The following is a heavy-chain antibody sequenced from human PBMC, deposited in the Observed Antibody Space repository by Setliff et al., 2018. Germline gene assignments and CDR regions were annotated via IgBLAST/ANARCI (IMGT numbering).Heavy chain of an antibody. CDR3: ARQASLYYYDSSGYYDY. J-gene: IGHJ4*02. CDR1: GGTFSSYA. Sequence: GASVKVSCKASGGTFSSYAISWVRQAPGQGLEWMGRIIPIFGTANYAQKFQGRVTITADKSTSTAYMELSSLRSEDTAVYYCARQASLYYYDSSGYYDYWGQGTLVTV. V-gene: IGHV1-69*06. D-gene: IGHD3-22*01. CDR2: IIPIFGTA.